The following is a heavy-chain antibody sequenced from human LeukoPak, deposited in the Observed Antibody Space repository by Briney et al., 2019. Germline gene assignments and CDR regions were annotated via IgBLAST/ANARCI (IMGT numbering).Heavy chain of an antibody. D-gene: IGHD2-2*01. J-gene: IGHJ4*02. CDR3: ARDFHIVVVPAAIDY. V-gene: IGHV3-21*01. CDR1: GFTFSSYS. Sequence: GGSLRLSCAASGFTFSSYSVNWVRQAPGKGLEWVSSISSSSSYIYYADSVKGRFTISRDNAKNSLYLQMNSLRAEDTAVYYCARDFHIVVVPAAIDYWGQGTLVTVSS. CDR2: ISSSSSYI.